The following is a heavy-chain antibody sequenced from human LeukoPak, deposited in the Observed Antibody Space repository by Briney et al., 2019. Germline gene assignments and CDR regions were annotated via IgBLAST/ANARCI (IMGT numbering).Heavy chain of an antibody. Sequence: PGGSLRLSCAASGFTFSDYYMSWIRQAPGKGLEWVSYISSSGSTIYYADSVKGRFTISRDNAKNSLYLQMNSLRAGDTAVYYCARLTMSYGDYSDYWGQGTLVTVSS. CDR3: ARLTMSYGDYSDY. J-gene: IGHJ4*02. V-gene: IGHV3-11*01. CDR2: ISSSGSTI. CDR1: GFTFSDYY. D-gene: IGHD4-17*01.